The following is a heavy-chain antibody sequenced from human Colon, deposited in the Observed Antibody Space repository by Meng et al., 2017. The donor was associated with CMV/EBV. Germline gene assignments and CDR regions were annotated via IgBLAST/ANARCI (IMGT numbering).Heavy chain of an antibody. D-gene: IGHD1-7*01. J-gene: IGHJ4*02. CDR3: ARSSFLDNWNYDY. Sequence: SETLSLTCAVSGGSISSSNWWSWVRQPPGKGLEWIGEIYHSGSTNYNPSLKSRVTISVDKSKNQFSLKLSSVTAADMAVYYCARSSFLDNWNYDYWGQGTLVTVSS. CDR2: IYHSGST. CDR1: GGSISSSNW. V-gene: IGHV4-4*02.